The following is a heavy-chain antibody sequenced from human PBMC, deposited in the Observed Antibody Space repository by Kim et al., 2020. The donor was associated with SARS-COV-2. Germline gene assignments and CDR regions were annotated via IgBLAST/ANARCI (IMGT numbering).Heavy chain of an antibody. V-gene: IGHV3-23*01. J-gene: IGHJ6*02. D-gene: IGHD3-3*01. CDR3: AKEIRFLEWLTPPYYYYGMDV. CDR2: ISGSGGST. CDR1: GFTFSSYA. Sequence: GGSLRLSCAASGFTFSSYAMSWVRQAPGKGLEWVSAISGSGGSTYYADSVKGRFTISRDNSKNTLYLQMNSLRAEDTAVYYCAKEIRFLEWLTPPYYYYGMDVWGQGTTVTVSS.